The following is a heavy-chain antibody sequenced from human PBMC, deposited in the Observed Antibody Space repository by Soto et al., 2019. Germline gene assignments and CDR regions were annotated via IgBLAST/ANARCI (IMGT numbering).Heavy chain of an antibody. V-gene: IGHV3-23*01. CDR2: ISGSGGST. D-gene: IGHD2-15*01. CDR1: GFTFSSYA. J-gene: IGHJ4*02. CDR3: AKFPSGLGCSGGSCHQFDY. Sequence: GSLRLSCAASGFTFSSYAMSWVRQAPGKGLEWVSAISGSGGSTYYADSVKGRFTISRDNSKNTLYLQMNSLRAEDTAVYYCAKFPSGLGCSGGSCHQFDYWGQGTLVTVSS.